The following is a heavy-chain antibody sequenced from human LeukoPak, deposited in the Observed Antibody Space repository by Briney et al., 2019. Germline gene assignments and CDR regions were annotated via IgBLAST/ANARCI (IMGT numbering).Heavy chain of an antibody. J-gene: IGHJ4*02. CDR3: ARRVCSGGSCSSFDY. V-gene: IGHV3-23*01. D-gene: IGHD2-15*01. CDR2: ISGNGGGT. CDR1: GFSFSSYL. Sequence: PGGSLRLSCAASGFSFSSYLISWVRQAPGKGLEWVSTISGNGGGTYYADSVKGRFTISRDNSKNTLYLQMDSLRAEDTALYYCARRVCSGGSCSSFDYWGQGTLVTVSS.